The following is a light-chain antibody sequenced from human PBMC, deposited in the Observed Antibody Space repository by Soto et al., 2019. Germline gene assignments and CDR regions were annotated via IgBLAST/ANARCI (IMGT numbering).Light chain of an antibody. CDR1: QSVSSY. V-gene: IGKV3-11*01. CDR2: GAS. J-gene: IGKJ1*01. Sequence: EIVLTQSPATLSLSPGERATLSCWASQSVSSYLAWYQQKPGQAPRLLIYGASNRATGVSARFSGSGSGTEFTLTISSLQSEDFAVYYCQQYGFSLRTFGQGTKVDIK. CDR3: QQYGFSLRT.